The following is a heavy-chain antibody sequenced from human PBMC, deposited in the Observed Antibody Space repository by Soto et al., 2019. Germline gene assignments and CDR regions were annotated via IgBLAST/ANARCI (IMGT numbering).Heavy chain of an antibody. CDR1: GGSISSGGYS. D-gene: IGHD2-21*02. Sequence: SETLSLTCAVSGGSISSGGYSWSWIRQPPGKGLEWIGYIYHSGSTYYNPSLKSRVTISVDRSKNQFSLKLSSVTAADTAVYYCARGRGGRIVVVTPSLYYFDYWGQGTLVTVSS. CDR3: ARGRGGRIVVVTPSLYYFDY. CDR2: IYHSGST. V-gene: IGHV4-30-2*01. J-gene: IGHJ4*02.